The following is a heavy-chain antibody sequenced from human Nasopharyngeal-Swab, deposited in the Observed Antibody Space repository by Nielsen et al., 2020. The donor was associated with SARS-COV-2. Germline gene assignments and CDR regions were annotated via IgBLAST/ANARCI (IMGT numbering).Heavy chain of an antibody. CDR2: IKGKTDGGTT. J-gene: IGHJ3*02. D-gene: IGHD2-2*01. Sequence: VRQAPGKGLEWVGRIKGKTDGGTTDYAAPVKGRFTISRDDSKNTLYLQMNSLKTEDTAVYYCTTSRGSYCSSTSCYPSGGMDAFDIWGQGTMVTVSS. CDR3: TTSRGSYCSSTSCYPSGGMDAFDI. V-gene: IGHV3-15*01.